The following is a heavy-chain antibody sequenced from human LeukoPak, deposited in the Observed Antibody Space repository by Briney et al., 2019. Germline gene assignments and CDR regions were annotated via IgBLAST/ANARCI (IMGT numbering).Heavy chain of an antibody. Sequence: TGGSLRLSCAASGFTFDDYGMSWVRQAPGKGLEWVSGINWNGGGTGYADSVKGRFTISRDNAKNSLYLQMNSLRAEDTALYYCARRNDYGDYLWGQGTLVTVSS. J-gene: IGHJ5*02. CDR1: GFTFDDYG. CDR3: ARRNDYGDYL. CDR2: INWNGGGT. D-gene: IGHD4-17*01. V-gene: IGHV3-20*04.